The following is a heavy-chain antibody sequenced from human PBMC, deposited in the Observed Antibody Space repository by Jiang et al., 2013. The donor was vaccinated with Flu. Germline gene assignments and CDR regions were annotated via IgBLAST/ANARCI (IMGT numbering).Heavy chain of an antibody. CDR2: TYYRSKWIN. CDR1: GDSVSNNSAA. Sequence: SLTCAISGDSVSNNSAAWVWFRQSPSRGLEWLGRTYYRSKWINEYAESVKSRITINPDTSKNQFSLQPNSVTPEDTAVYYCASGNYWFGSWGQGTLVTVSS. CDR3: ASGNYWFGS. J-gene: IGHJ5*01. D-gene: IGHD5-24*01. V-gene: IGHV6-1*01.